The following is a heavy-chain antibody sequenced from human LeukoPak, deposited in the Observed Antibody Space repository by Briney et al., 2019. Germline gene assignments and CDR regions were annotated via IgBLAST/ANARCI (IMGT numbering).Heavy chain of an antibody. CDR1: GASFSGYS. CDR3: ARERVVSNFNWFDP. CDR2: VNRVGNT. D-gene: IGHD1-1*01. Sequence: SETLPLTCAVHGASFSGYSWSWVRQPPGKGLEWIGEVNRVGNTIYNPSLKSRVTISIDTSTTQFSLTLTSVTVADTAIYFCARERVVSNFNWFDPWGQGTLVTVSS. V-gene: IGHV4-34*01. J-gene: IGHJ5*02.